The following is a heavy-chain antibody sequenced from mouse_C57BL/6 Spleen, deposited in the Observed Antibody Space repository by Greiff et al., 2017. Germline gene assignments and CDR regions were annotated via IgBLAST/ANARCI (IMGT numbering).Heavy chain of an antibody. CDR1: GYTFTSYG. Sequence: QVQLKQSGAELARPGASVKLSCKASGYTFTSYGISWVKQRTGQGLEWIGEIYPRSGNTYYNEQFKGKATLTADKSSSTAYMELRSLTSEDSAVYFCARGGRDFDYWGQGTTLTVSS. CDR2: IYPRSGNT. CDR3: ARGGRDFDY. D-gene: IGHD3-3*01. V-gene: IGHV1-81*01. J-gene: IGHJ2*01.